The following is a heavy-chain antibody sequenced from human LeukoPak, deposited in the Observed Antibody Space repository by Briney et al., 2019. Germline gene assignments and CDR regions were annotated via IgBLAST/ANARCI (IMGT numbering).Heavy chain of an antibody. V-gene: IGHV3-23*01. D-gene: IGHD6-19*01. CDR1: GFTFSRYA. CDR3: AKDGVWQSYYFDY. Sequence: GGSLGLSCAASGFTFSRYAMSWVRQAPGKGLEWVSSISDSSGHTYYADSVRGRFTISRDNSKNTVFLQMNSLRAEDTAIYYCAKDGVWQSYYFDYWGQGTLVTVSS. J-gene: IGHJ4*02. CDR2: ISDSSGHT.